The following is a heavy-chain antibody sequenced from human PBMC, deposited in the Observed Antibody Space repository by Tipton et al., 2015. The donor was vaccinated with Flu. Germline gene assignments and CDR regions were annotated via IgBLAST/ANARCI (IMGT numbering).Heavy chain of an antibody. CDR2: ISSSSSYI. CDR1: GFTFSSYS. J-gene: IGHJ4*02. Sequence: SLRLSCAASGFTFSSYSMNWVRQAPGKGLGWVSSISSSSSYIYYADSVKGRFTISRDNAKNSLYLQMNSLRAEDTAVYYCARSSLPVGAAFDIWGQGTLVTVSS. CDR3: ARSSLPVGAAFDI. D-gene: IGHD3-9*01. V-gene: IGHV3-21*01.